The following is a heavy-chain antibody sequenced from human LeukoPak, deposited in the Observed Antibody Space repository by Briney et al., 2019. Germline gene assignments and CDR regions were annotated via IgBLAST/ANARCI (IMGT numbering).Heavy chain of an antibody. Sequence: GGSLRLSCGASGFTFSNYFMNWVRQGPGKGLEWISGISGTTGKAYYADSVKGRFTISRDNSKNTLFLQMDRLRAEDTAVYYCARELLGYCSSTSCPSDYWGQGTLVTVSS. CDR1: GFTFSNYF. D-gene: IGHD2-2*01. CDR3: ARELLGYCSSTSCPSDY. J-gene: IGHJ4*02. CDR2: ISGTTGKA. V-gene: IGHV3-23*01.